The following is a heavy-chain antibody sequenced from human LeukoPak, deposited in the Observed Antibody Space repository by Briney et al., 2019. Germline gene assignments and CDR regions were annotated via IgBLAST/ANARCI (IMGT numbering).Heavy chain of an antibody. Sequence: SETLSLTCAVYGGSFSGYYWSWIRQPPGKGLEWIGEINHSGSTNYNPSLKSRVTISVDTSKNQFSLKLSSVTAADTAVYYCARIQWFGESYYYYGMGVWGKGTTVTVSS. J-gene: IGHJ6*04. CDR2: INHSGST. V-gene: IGHV4-34*01. D-gene: IGHD3-10*01. CDR3: ARIQWFGESYYYYGMGV. CDR1: GGSFSGYY.